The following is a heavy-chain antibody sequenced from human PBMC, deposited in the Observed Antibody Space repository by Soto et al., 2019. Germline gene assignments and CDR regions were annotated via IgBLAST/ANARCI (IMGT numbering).Heavy chain of an antibody. CDR2: IDPSDSYT. D-gene: IGHD2-21*02. CDR3: AIESYCGGDCYSYYYYGMDV. V-gene: IGHV5-10-1*01. Sequence: GESLKISCKGSGYSFTSYWISWVRQMPGKGLEWMGRIDPSDSYTNYSPSFQGHVTISADKSISTAYLQWSSLKASDTAMYYCAIESYCGGDCYSYYYYGMDVWGQGTPVTVSS. CDR1: GYSFTSYW. J-gene: IGHJ6*02.